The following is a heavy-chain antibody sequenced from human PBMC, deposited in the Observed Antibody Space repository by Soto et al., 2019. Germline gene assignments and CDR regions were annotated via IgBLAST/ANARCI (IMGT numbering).Heavy chain of an antibody. CDR3: ARVGRGGYDAFDI. CDR1: GGSISSYY. D-gene: IGHD3-10*01. J-gene: IGHJ3*02. CDR2: IYYSGST. V-gene: IGHV4-59*08. Sequence: SETLSLTCTVSGGSISSYYWSWIRQPPGKGLEWIGYIYYSGSTNYNPSFKSRVTISVDTSKNQFSLKLSSVTAADKAVYYCARVGRGGYDAFDIWGQGTMVTVSS.